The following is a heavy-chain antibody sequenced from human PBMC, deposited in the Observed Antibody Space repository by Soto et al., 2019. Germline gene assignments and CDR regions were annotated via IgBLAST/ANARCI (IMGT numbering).Heavy chain of an antibody. CDR1: GFTFSSYW. V-gene: IGHV3-74*01. D-gene: IGHD5-12*01. CDR3: ARHVAVATISWGTYGMDV. CDR2: INSDGSNT. J-gene: IGHJ6*02. Sequence: EVQLVESGGGLVQPGGSLRLSCAASGFTFSSYWMHWVRQAPGEGLVWVSRINSDGSNTTYADSVKGRFTTSRDYAKNTLFLQMNSLRGEDTAVYYCARHVAVATISWGTYGMDVWGQGTTVTVSS.